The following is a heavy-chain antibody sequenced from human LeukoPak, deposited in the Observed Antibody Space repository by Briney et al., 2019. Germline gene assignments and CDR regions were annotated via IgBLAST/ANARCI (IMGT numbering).Heavy chain of an antibody. J-gene: IGHJ4*02. D-gene: IGHD6-13*01. CDR2: IIPIFGTA. Sequence: WASVKVSCKASGGTFSSYAISWVRQAPGQGLEWMGGIIPIFGTANHAQKFQGRVTITADESTSTAYMELSSLRSEDTAVYYCARAGIAAGTFDYWGQGTLVTVSS. CDR1: GGTFSSYA. CDR3: ARAGIAAGTFDY. V-gene: IGHV1-69*13.